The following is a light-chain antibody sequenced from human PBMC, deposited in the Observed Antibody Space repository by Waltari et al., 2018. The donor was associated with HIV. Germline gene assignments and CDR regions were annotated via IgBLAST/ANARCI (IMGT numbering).Light chain of an antibody. J-gene: IGLJ1*01. CDR2: EVS. Sequence: QSALTQPASVSGSPGQSITISCTGTSSDVGSYNLVSWYQQHPGKAPKLMIYEVSKRPSVVSIRFSGSKSDNTASLTISGLQAEDEADYYCCSYAGSSTLGFGTGTKVTVL. CDR1: SSDVGSYNL. CDR3: CSYAGSSTLG. V-gene: IGLV2-23*02.